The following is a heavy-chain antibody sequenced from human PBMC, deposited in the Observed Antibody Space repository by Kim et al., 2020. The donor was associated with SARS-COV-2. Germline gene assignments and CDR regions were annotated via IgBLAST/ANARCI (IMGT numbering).Heavy chain of an antibody. CDR2: ISSTSNYI. V-gene: IGHV3-21*01. J-gene: IGHJ4*02. D-gene: IGHD6-19*01. CDR3: AGEPGYSSGATGGY. Sequence: GGSLRLSCAASGFAFSSYSMNWVRQAPGKGLEWISSISSTSNYIYYTASERGRITISNDNAKNSLYLQMNRLRADDTAVYYCAGEPGYSSGATGGYWGQGTLVTVSS. CDR1: GFAFSSYS.